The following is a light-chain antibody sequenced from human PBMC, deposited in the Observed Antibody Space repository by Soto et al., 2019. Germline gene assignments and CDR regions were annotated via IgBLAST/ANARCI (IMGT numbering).Light chain of an antibody. J-gene: IGKJ5*01. Sequence: EIVLTQSPATLSSSPGERATLSCRASQTVSNKLAWYQHKPGQAPRLLIYDTSNRATGIPARFSGSGSGTDFTLTISSLEPEDFAVYYCQQSSNWPRITFGQGTRLEIK. V-gene: IGKV3-11*01. CDR3: QQSSNWPRIT. CDR2: DTS. CDR1: QTVSNK.